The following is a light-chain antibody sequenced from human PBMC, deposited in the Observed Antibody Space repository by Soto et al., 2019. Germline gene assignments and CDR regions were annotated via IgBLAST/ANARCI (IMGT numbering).Light chain of an antibody. Sequence: EIVMTQSPATLSVSPGERATLSCRASQSVSSNLAWYQQKPGQAPRLLMYGASTRATGIPDRFSGSGSGTGFTLTSSSLQSEYFAVYYCQQHNIWRPWTFGQGTKVEIK. CDR3: QQHNIWRPWT. J-gene: IGKJ1*01. CDR1: QSVSSN. V-gene: IGKV3-15*01. CDR2: GAS.